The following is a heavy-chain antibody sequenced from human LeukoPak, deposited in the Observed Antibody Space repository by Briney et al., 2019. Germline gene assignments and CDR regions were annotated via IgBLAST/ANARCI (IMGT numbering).Heavy chain of an antibody. CDR3: ASSVVVMDAFDI. J-gene: IGHJ3*02. CDR1: GFTVSSNY. D-gene: IGHD3-22*01. V-gene: IGHV3-66*01. CDR2: IYSGGST. Sequence: GGSLRLSCAASGFTVSSNYMSWVRQAPGKGLEWVSVIYSGGSTYYADSVKGRITISRDNSKNTLYVQMNSLRAEGTAVYYCASSVVVMDAFDIWGQGTMVTVSS.